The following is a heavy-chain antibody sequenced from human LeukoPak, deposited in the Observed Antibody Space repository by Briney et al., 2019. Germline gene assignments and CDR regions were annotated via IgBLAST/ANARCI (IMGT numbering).Heavy chain of an antibody. CDR2: FYYSGST. CDR3: ARGEDIVATRSIWFDP. V-gene: IGHV4-30-4*01. Sequence: MTSETLSLTCTVSGGSISSGDYYWSWIRQPPGKGLEWIGYFYYSGSTYYNPSLKSRVTMSVDTSKNQFSLKLSSVTAADTAVYYCARGEDIVATRSIWFDPWGQGTLVTVSS. D-gene: IGHD5-12*01. J-gene: IGHJ5*02. CDR1: GGSISSGDYY.